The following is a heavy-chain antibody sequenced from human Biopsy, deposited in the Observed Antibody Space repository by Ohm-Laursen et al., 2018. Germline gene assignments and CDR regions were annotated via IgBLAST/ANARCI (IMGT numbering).Heavy chain of an antibody. Sequence: SLRLSCAASGFTFSDYAMHWVRQAPGKGLEWVAIITHDGSKTYYADSVEGRFTISRDQFKGTVYLQLNSLRTEDTAIYYCTKERRGWYSERWGQGTLVTVSS. CDR3: TKERRGWYSER. J-gene: IGHJ4*02. D-gene: IGHD6-19*01. V-gene: IGHV3-30*18. CDR2: ITHDGSKT. CDR1: GFTFSDYA.